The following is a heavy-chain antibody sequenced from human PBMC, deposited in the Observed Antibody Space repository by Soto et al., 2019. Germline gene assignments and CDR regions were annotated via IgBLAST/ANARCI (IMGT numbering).Heavy chain of an antibody. Sequence: GGSLRLSCAASGFTFSSYSMNWVRQAPGKGLEWVSAISGSGGSTYYADSVKGRFTISRDNSKNTLYLQMNSLRAEDTAVYYCAKDRCTNGVCSYYYYHYGMAVWGQGTMVTVSS. J-gene: IGHJ6*02. CDR3: AKDRCTNGVCSYYYYHYGMAV. CDR1: GFTFSSYS. CDR2: ISGSGGST. D-gene: IGHD2-8*01. V-gene: IGHV3-23*01.